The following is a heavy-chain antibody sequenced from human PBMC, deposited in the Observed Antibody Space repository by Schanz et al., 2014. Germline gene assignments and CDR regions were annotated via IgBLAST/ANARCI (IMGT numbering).Heavy chain of an antibody. CDR3: ARLSRSGWELPNYFDY. V-gene: IGHV4-59*08. D-gene: IGHD1-26*01. Sequence: QVQLQESGPGLVKPSETLSLICTVSGGSISSYYWSWIRQPPGKGLEWIGYIYYSGSTNYNPSLKSRVTIPVATPKGQFPLKLGSVTAADTAVYYCARLSRSGWELPNYFDYWGQGTLVTVSS. CDR2: IYYSGST. J-gene: IGHJ4*02. CDR1: GGSISSYY.